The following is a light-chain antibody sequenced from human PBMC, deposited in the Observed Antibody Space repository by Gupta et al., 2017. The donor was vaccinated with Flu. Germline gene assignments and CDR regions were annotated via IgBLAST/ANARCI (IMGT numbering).Light chain of an antibody. CDR3: EQYYSYPLT. V-gene: IGKV1-16*02. J-gene: IGKJ4*01. CDR1: EGLAHY. CDR2: AAS. Sequence: DIQMTQSPFLLSASVGDRVTITCRASEGLAHYLAWFQQKPGKPPKSLIYAASNLRSGVPSKFSGSGSGTDFTLTIDSLQPEDFATYYCEQYYSYPLTFGGGTKVDVK.